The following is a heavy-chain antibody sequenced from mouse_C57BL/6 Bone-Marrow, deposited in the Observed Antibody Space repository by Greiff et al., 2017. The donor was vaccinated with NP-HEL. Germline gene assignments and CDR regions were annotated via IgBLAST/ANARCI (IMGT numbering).Heavy chain of an antibody. CDR3: ARQSGSNWYFDV. CDR2: ISSGGSYT. D-gene: IGHD1-1*01. Sequence: EVKLVESGGDLVKPGGSLKLSCAASGFTFSSYGMSWVRQTPDKRLEWVATISSGGSYTYFPDSVKGRFTISRDNAKNTLYLQMSSLKTEDTAVYYGARQSGSNWYFDVWGTGTTVTVSS. V-gene: IGHV5-6*01. CDR1: GFTFSSYG. J-gene: IGHJ1*03.